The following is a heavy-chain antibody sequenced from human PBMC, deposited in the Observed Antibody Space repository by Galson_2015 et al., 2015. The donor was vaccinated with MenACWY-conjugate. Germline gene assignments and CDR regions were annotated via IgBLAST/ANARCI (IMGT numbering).Heavy chain of an antibody. CDR1: GFTFSSYA. Sequence: SLRLSCAASGFTFSSYAMSWVRQAPGKGLEWVSAISGSGGSTYYADSVKGRFTISRDNSKNTLYLQMNSLRAEDTAVYYCAKTIRRITMVRGLDAFDIWGQGTMVTVSS. V-gene: IGHV3-23*01. CDR3: AKTIRRITMVRGLDAFDI. D-gene: IGHD3-10*01. J-gene: IGHJ3*02. CDR2: ISGSGGST.